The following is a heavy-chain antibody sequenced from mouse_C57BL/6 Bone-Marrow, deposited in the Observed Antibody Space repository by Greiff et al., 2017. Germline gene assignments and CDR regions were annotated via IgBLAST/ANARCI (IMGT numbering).Heavy chain of an antibody. CDR1: GYTFTSYW. Sequence: EVQLQLSGTVLARPGASVKMSCKTSGYTFTSYWMHWVKQRPGQGLEWIGAIYPGNSDTSYNQKFKGKAKLTAVTSASTAYMELSSLTNEDSAVYYCSWVKFAYWGQGTLVTVSA. CDR3: SWVKFAY. CDR2: IYPGNSDT. J-gene: IGHJ3*01. V-gene: IGHV1-5*01. D-gene: IGHD2-2*01.